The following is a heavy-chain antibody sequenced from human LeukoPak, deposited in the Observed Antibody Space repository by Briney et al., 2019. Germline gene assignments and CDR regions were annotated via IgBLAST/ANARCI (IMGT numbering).Heavy chain of an antibody. Sequence: SETLSLTCTVSGGSISSGSYYWSWIRQPAGKGLEWIGRIYTSGSTNYNPSLKSRVTISVDTSKNQFSLKLSSVTAADTAVYYCARGRPGYSYGFDYWGQGTLVAVSS. J-gene: IGHJ4*02. V-gene: IGHV4-61*02. CDR3: ARGRPGYSYGFDY. CDR2: IYTSGST. CDR1: GGSISSGSYY. D-gene: IGHD5-18*01.